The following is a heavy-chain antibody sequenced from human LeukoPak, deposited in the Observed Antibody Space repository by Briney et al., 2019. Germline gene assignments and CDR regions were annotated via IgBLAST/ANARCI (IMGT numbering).Heavy chain of an antibody. D-gene: IGHD1-20*01. J-gene: IGHJ4*02. CDR3: AKLTGTFDY. V-gene: IGHV3-9*01. CDR2: ISWNSGSI. CDR1: GFTFDDYA. Sequence: GRSLRLSCAASGFTFDDYAMHWVRHAPGKGLEWVSGISWNSGSIGYADSVKGRFTISRDNAKNPLYLQMNSLRAEDTALYYCAKLTGTFDYWGQGTLVTVSS.